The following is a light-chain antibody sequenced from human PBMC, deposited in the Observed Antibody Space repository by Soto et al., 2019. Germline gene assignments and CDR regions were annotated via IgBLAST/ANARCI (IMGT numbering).Light chain of an antibody. CDR1: SSDVGGYNY. Sequence: QSALTQPPSASGSPGQSVTISWTGTSSDVGGYNYVSWYQQHPGKAPKLMIYEVNKRPSGVPDRFSGSKSGNTASLTVSGLQAEDEADYYCSSYAGRSNYVFGTGTKLTVL. J-gene: IGLJ1*01. V-gene: IGLV2-8*01. CDR2: EVN. CDR3: SSYAGRSNYV.